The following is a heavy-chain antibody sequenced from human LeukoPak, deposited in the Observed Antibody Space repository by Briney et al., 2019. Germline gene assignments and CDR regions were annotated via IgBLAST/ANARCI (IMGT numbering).Heavy chain of an antibody. D-gene: IGHD5-12*01. Sequence: PGGSLRLSCAASGFTVSINYMGWVRQSPGKGLECVSVIYSGCSTYYAASVKGRFTISRHNSKNTLYLQMNSLGAEDTAVYYCARAPRGSSAFDLWGRGTMVTVSS. CDR3: ARAPRGSSAFDL. CDR1: GFTVSINY. V-gene: IGHV3-53*04. CDR2: IYSGCST. J-gene: IGHJ3*01.